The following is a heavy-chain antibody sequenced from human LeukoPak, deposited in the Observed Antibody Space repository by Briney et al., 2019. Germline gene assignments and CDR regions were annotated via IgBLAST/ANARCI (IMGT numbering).Heavy chain of an antibody. V-gene: IGHV4-39*01. Sequence: SETLSLTCTVSGGSISSSTYYWGWIRQPPGKGLEWIGSIYYSGSTYYNPSLKSRVTISVDTSKNQFSLKPSSVNAADTAVYYCARLWSGNWFDPWGQGTLVTVSS. CDR3: ARLWSGNWFDP. CDR2: IYYSGST. J-gene: IGHJ5*02. D-gene: IGHD3-10*01. CDR1: GGSISSSTYY.